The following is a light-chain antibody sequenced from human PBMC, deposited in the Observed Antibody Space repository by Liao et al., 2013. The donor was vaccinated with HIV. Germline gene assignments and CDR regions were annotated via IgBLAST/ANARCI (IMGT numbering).Light chain of an antibody. Sequence: SDELTQPPSVSVAPGKTARITCGGNNIGSKSVHWFQQKPGQAPVLVIYYDADRPSGIPERFSGSNSGNAATLTISGTQAMDEADYFCQMWDSNSAIFGGGTKLTVL. CDR2: YDA. CDR1: NIGSKS. V-gene: IGLV3-21*04. CDR3: QMWDSNSAI. J-gene: IGLJ2*01.